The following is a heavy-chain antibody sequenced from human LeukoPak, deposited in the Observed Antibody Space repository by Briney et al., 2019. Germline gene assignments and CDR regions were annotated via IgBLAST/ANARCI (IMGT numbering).Heavy chain of an antibody. J-gene: IGHJ4*02. CDR3: ANGLSPDY. V-gene: IGHV3-30*18. CDR2: ISYDGSNK. Sequence: GGSLRLSCAASGFTFSSYGMHWVRQAPGKGLEWVAVISYDGSNKYYADSVKGRFTISRDDSKNTLYLQMNSLRDEDTALHYCANGLSPDYWGQGTLVTVSS. CDR1: GFTFSSYG. D-gene: IGHD4/OR15-4a*01.